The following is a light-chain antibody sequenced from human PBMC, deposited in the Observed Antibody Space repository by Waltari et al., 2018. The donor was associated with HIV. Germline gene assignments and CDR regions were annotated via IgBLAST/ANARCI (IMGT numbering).Light chain of an antibody. J-gene: IGLJ2*01. CDR2: EVS. Sequence: QSALTQPASVSGSPGPSITISCTGTRSDVGGYTYVSWYQQHPGKAPKLMIYEVSNRPAGVSNRFSGSKSGNTASLTISGLQAEDEADYYCSSYTSSSTVVFGGGTKLTVL. CDR3: SSYTSSSTVV. V-gene: IGLV2-14*01. CDR1: RSDVGGYTY.